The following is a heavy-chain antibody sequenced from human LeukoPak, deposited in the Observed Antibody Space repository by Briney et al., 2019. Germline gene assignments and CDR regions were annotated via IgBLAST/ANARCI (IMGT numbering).Heavy chain of an antibody. D-gene: IGHD3-10*01. V-gene: IGHV1-8*01. CDR3: ARDYGLDY. J-gene: IGHJ4*02. CDR2: MNPNSGDT. Sequence: ASVKVSCKASGYTFTSYDINWVRQAPGQGLEWMGWMNPNSGDTGYPQKFQGRVTMTRDTSITTAYMELSSLRSEDTAVYYCARDYGLDYWGQGTLVTVSS. CDR1: GYTFTSYD.